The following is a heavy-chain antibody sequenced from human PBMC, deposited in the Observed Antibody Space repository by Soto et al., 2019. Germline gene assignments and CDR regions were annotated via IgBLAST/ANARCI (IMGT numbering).Heavy chain of an antibody. CDR1: GYTFTSYG. V-gene: IGHV1-18*01. CDR2: ISAYNGNT. CDR3: ARDPLEAWYPGGDAFDI. Sequence: QVQLVQSGAEVKKPGASVKVSCKASGYTFTSYGISWVRQAPGQGLEWMGWISAYNGNTNYAQKLQDRVTMTTDTSTSTAYKELRRLRSDDTAVYYCARDPLEAWYPGGDAFDIWGQGTMVTVSS. J-gene: IGHJ3*02. D-gene: IGHD1-20*01.